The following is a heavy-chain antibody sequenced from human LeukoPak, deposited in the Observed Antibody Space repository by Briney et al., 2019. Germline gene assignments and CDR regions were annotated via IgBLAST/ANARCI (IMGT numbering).Heavy chain of an antibody. V-gene: IGHV4-59*08. CDR3: ARNGYDREVDY. J-gene: IGHJ4*02. CDR1: GGSISSYD. Sequence: KSSETLSLTCTVAGGSISSYDWSWVRQPPGKGLEWIGYIYYSGSTNYNPSLKSRVTTSVDTSKNQFSLTLSSVTAADTAVYYCARNGYDREVDYWGQGTLDTVSS. D-gene: IGHD5-12*01. CDR2: IYYSGST.